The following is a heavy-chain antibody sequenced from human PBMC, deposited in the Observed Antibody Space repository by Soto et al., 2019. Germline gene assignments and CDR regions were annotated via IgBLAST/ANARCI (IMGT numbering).Heavy chain of an antibody. V-gene: IGHV3-23*01. D-gene: IGHD6-13*01. CDR3: AKEGYSSSWYGGGHDAFDI. CDR2: ISGSGGST. J-gene: IGHJ3*02. Sequence: GGSLRLSCAASGFTFSSYAMSWVRQAPGKGLEWVSAISGSGGSTYYADSVKGRFTISRDNSKNTLYLQMNSLRAEDTAVYYCAKEGYSSSWYGGGHDAFDIWGQGTMVTVSS. CDR1: GFTFSSYA.